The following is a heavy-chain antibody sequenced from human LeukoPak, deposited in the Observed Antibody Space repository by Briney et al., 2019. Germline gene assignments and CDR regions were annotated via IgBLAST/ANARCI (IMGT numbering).Heavy chain of an antibody. D-gene: IGHD5-12*01. CDR2: VYDNDIS. CDR1: GAFIRSYF. CDR3: ARGLVLATDDASDI. V-gene: IGHV4-59*01. Sequence: SETLSLTCSVSGAFIRSYFWSWIRQSPGKGLEWIGYVYDNDISNFNPSLESRVTILVDRSKSQFSLKLRSVTAADTAVYYCARGLVLATDDASDIWGPGTMVTVSS. J-gene: IGHJ3*02.